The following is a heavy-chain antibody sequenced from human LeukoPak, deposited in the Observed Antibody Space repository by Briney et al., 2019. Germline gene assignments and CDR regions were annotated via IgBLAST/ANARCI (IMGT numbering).Heavy chain of an antibody. J-gene: IGHJ4*02. CDR3: ATELALAGTFDY. CDR2: IWTVNGVT. D-gene: IGHD6-19*01. Sequence: GGSLRLSCTASGFIFSDSSMNGVRQAPGKGLEGVSHIWTVNGVTHYADSVRGRFTIARDSAKNSLNLQMSSLRDEDTAVYYCATELALAGTFDYWGQGTLVTVSS. CDR1: GFIFSDSS. V-gene: IGHV3-48*02.